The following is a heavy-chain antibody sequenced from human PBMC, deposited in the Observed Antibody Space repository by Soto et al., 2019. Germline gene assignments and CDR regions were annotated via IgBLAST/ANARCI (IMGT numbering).Heavy chain of an antibody. CDR3: AREGQQLVRGSFDH. Sequence: ASVKVSCKASGYTFTTYYMHWVRQAPGQTLEWMGIIDPSGGSTNYAQKFQGRVTMTRDTSTSTVYMELSSLKSEDTAVYYCAREGQQLVRGSFDHWGQGTLVTVSS. CDR1: GYTFTTYY. V-gene: IGHV1-46*01. D-gene: IGHD6-13*01. J-gene: IGHJ4*02. CDR2: IDPSGGST.